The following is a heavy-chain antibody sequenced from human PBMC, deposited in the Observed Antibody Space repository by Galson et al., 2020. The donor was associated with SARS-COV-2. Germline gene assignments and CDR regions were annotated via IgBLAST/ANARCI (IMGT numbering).Heavy chain of an antibody. CDR2: INSGGDT. D-gene: IGHD3-16*01. J-gene: IGHJ6*03. CDR3: ARGRQGVVPSPVLGLGPFYSYYYMDV. V-gene: IGHV4-34*01. Sequence: SETLSLTCAVYGGSFSGNSWTWVRQAPGKGLEWIGEINSGGDTNYSPSPRSRVTLSVDTSKNQFSLKLRSVTAADTALYFCARGRQGVVPSPVLGLGPFYSYYYMDVWGKGTTVTVSS. CDR1: GGSFSGNS.